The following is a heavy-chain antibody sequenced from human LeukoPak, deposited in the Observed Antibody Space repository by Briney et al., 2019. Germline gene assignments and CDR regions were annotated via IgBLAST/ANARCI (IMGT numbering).Heavy chain of an antibody. V-gene: IGHV1-69*06. CDR3: AREQWLVRDRAYYYYYGMDV. J-gene: IGHJ6*02. CDR1: GGTFSSYA. Sequence: SVKVSCKASGGTFSSYAISWVRQAPGQGLEWMGGIIPIFGTANYAQKFQGRVTITADKSTSTAYMELSSLRSEDTAVYYCAREQWLVRDRAYYYYYGMDVWGQGTTVTVSS. CDR2: IIPIFGTA. D-gene: IGHD6-19*01.